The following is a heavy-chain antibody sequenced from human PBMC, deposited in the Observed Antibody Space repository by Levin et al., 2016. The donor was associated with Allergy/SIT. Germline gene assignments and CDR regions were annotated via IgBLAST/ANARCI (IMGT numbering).Heavy chain of an antibody. Sequence: SETLSLTCTVSGASISSADYQWGWIRQPAGKGLECVGRIHVGWGPDFNPSLRGRVSMSLDTSKNQFYLNLNSVTAADTAVYYCARLPVGVAARAEGGWFDPWGQGTLVTVSS. CDR3: ARLPVGVAARAEGGWFDP. J-gene: IGHJ5*02. D-gene: IGHD6-6*01. CDR1: GASISSADYQ. V-gene: IGHV4-61*02. CDR2: IHVGWGP.